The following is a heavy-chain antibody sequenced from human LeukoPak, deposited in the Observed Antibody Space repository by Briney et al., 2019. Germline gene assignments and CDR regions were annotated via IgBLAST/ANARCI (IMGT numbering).Heavy chain of an antibody. D-gene: IGHD6-6*01. CDR3: ATAGYSRSGNWFDP. J-gene: IGHJ5*02. V-gene: IGHV1-24*01. Sequence: ASVKVSCKVSGYTLTELSMHWVRQAPGKGLEWMGGFDPEDGETIYAQKFQGRVTMTEDTSTDTAYMEPISLRSEDTAVYYCATAGYSRSGNWFDPWGQGTLVTVSS. CDR2: FDPEDGET. CDR1: GYTLTELS.